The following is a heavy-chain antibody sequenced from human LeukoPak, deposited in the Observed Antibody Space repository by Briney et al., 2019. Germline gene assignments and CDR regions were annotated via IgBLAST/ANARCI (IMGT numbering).Heavy chain of an antibody. CDR1: GFTFSDYY. D-gene: IGHD2-8*01. J-gene: IGHJ3*02. Sequence: GGSLRLSCAASGFTFSDYYMSWIRQAPGKGLECVSAISGSGGSTYYADSVKGRFTISRDNSKNTLYLQMNSLRAEDTAVYYCAKDLRNSVSPSPSAFDIWGQGTMVTVSS. CDR3: AKDLRNSVSPSPSAFDI. V-gene: IGHV3-23*01. CDR2: ISGSGGST.